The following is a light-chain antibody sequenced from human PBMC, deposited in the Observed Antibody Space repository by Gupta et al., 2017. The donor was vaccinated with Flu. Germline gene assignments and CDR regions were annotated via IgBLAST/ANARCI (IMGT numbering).Light chain of an antibody. V-gene: IGKV1-39*01. CDR2: GAT. Sequence: EIQMTQSPSTLSASVGDRITITCRASQTVSSYVSWYQKKPGKAPKLLIYGATTLQSGVPSNFSGNISGTHFTLTISSLQPEDFATYYCQQTFTDPRTFGQGTKVEIK. CDR1: QTVSSY. J-gene: IGKJ1*01. CDR3: QQTFTDPRT.